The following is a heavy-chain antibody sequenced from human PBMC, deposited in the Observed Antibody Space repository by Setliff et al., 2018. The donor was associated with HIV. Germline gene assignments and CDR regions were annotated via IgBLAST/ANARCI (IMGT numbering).Heavy chain of an antibody. Sequence: SVKVSCKASGGAYPTFAFNWVRQAPGQGLEWMGGIIPIYGTANYAQRFLGRATITADGSTSTMELTSLTSEDTAVYYCASDSPTARFEELEDHYYYFMDVWGKGTTVTVSS. D-gene: IGHD3-10*01. V-gene: IGHV1-69*13. CDR3: ASDSPTARFEELEDHYYYFMDV. CDR1: GGAYPTFA. CDR2: IIPIYGTA. J-gene: IGHJ6*03.